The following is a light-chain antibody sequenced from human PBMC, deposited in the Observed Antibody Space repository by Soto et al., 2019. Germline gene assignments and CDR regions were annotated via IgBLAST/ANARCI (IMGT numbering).Light chain of an antibody. CDR1: QSVSGF. J-gene: IGKJ4*01. Sequence: DIQMTQSPSSLSASLGDIVTITCRTSQSVSGFLNWYQLKPGKAPKLLIYGASSLQSGVPSRFSGSGYGTDFTLSISSLQADDFATYYCQQSFTKLLAFGGGTKVDIK. CDR2: GAS. CDR3: QQSFTKLLA. V-gene: IGKV1-39*01.